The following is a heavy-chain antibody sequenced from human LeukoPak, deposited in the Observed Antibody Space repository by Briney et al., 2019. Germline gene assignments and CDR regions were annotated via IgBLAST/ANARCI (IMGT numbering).Heavy chain of an antibody. J-gene: IGHJ3*02. CDR3: ARARGATIFQSAFDI. V-gene: IGHV4-59*01. D-gene: IGHD5-24*01. CDR2: IYYSGST. Sequence: PPETLSLTCTVSGGSISSYYWSWIRQPPGKGLEWIGYIYYSGSTNYNPSLKSRVTISVDTSKNQFSLKLTSVTAADTAVYYCARARGATIFQSAFDIWGQGTMVTVSS. CDR1: GGSISSYY.